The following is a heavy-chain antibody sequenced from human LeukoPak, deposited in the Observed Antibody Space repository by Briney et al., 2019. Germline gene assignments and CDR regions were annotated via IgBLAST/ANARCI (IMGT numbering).Heavy chain of an antibody. D-gene: IGHD4-17*01. Sequence: SQTLSLTCTVSGGSFSSGGYYWSWIRQHPGKRLEWIGYTYYSGSTNYNPSLKSRVTISVDTSKNQFSLKLSSVTAADTAVYYCARGGNYGDYDGYFDYWGQGTLVTVSS. J-gene: IGHJ4*02. CDR3: ARGGNYGDYDGYFDY. CDR2: TYYSGST. CDR1: GGSFSSGGYY. V-gene: IGHV4-31*03.